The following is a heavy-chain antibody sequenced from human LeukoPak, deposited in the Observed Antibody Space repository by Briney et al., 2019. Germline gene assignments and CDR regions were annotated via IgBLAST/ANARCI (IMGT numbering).Heavy chain of an antibody. CDR1: GFTFRNYV. CDR2: TSSDLNVK. J-gene: IGHJ4*02. D-gene: IGHD3-10*01. V-gene: IGHV3-30-3*01. CDR3: AREGYYGSGSPPSLYFDY. Sequence: AGSLRLSCAASGFTFRNYVIHWVRQAPGKGLEWVAVTSSDLNVKLYADSVKGRFTISRDNSRSTLYLQMNSLRPEDTAIYYCAREGYYGSGSPPSLYFDYWGQGTLVTVSS.